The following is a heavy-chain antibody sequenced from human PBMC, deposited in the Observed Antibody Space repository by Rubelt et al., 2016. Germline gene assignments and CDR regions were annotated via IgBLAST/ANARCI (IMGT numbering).Heavy chain of an antibody. D-gene: IGHD2-2*01. Sequence: EVQLVESGGGLIQPGGSLRLSCAAPGFTVRSNYISWVRQAPGKGMEWVSAIYSDDNTYYADSVKGRFTISRDSSRNTLYLQMNSLRAEDTAVYYCAREWATSTKELDYWGQGTLVTVSS. CDR2: IYSDDNT. CDR3: AREWATSTKELDY. CDR1: GFTVRSNY. V-gene: IGHV3-53*01. J-gene: IGHJ4*02.